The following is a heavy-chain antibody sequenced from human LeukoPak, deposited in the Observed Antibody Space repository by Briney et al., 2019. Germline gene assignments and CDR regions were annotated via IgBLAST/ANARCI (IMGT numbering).Heavy chain of an antibody. Sequence: PGGSLRLSCAASGFTFSSYGMHWVRQAPGKGLEWVAVIAYDGSNKYYADGVKARFTISRDNSKNTLYLQMNSLRVEDTAVYYCARDMVRGVSDAFDIWGQGTMVTVSS. CDR3: ARDMVRGVSDAFDI. D-gene: IGHD3-10*01. CDR1: GFTFSSYG. V-gene: IGHV3-30*03. CDR2: IAYDGSNK. J-gene: IGHJ3*02.